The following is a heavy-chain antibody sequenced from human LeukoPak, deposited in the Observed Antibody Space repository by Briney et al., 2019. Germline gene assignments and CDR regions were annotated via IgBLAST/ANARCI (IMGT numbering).Heavy chain of an antibody. D-gene: IGHD3-22*01. CDR3: AKDYIRNYYDSSGPIDY. CDR1: GFTFSSYG. V-gene: IGHV3-23*01. Sequence: QTGGSLRLSCAASGFTFSSYGMSWVCQAPGKGLEWVSAISGSGGSTYYADSVKGRFTISRDNSKNTLYLQMNSLRAEDTAVYYCAKDYIRNYYDSSGPIDYWGQGTLVTVSS. J-gene: IGHJ4*02. CDR2: ISGSGGST.